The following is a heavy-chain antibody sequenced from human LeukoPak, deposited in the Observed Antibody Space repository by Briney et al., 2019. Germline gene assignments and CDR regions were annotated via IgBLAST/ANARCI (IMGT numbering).Heavy chain of an antibody. CDR1: GFTFSSYA. D-gene: IGHD2-2*01. Sequence: PGGSLRLSCAASGFTFSSYAMSWVRQAPGKGPEWVSAISGSGGSTYHADSVKGRFTISRDNSKNTLYLQINSLRVEDTAVYYCAKLSPAFPAAMWAIDYWGQGTLVTVSS. CDR2: ISGSGGST. CDR3: AKLSPAFPAAMWAIDY. V-gene: IGHV3-23*01. J-gene: IGHJ4*02.